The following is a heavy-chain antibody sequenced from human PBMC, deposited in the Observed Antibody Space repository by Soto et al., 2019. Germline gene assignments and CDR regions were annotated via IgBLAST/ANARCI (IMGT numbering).Heavy chain of an antibody. V-gene: IGHV2-5*02. CDR2: IFWDDDK. CDR1: GFSLTTTGVG. J-gene: IGHJ2*01. D-gene: IGHD2-2*01. CDR3: AYRRNQGATYFDL. Sequence: QITLKESGPTLVKPTRTLTLTCTFSGFSLTTTGVGVGWIRQAPGKALDYLAVIFWDDDKYYNPRIEARVTISKDTSKNQVVLTVTDVDPVDTATYYCAYRRNQGATYFDLWGRGTLVTVSS.